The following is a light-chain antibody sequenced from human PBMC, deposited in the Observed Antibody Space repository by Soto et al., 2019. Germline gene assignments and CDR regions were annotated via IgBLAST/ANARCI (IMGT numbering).Light chain of an antibody. CDR3: PQYHTWTIT. J-gene: IGKJ4*01. V-gene: IGKV3-15*01. CDR1: QRVRSA. CDR2: AAS. Sequence: EIVMTQSPATLSVSPGERATLSCRASQRVRSALAWYLHNPGQAPRLPIYAASPGETGIPARCSGSGSRPECTRSISSLQSVDGEIYVCPQYHTWTITFGGGTKVDIK.